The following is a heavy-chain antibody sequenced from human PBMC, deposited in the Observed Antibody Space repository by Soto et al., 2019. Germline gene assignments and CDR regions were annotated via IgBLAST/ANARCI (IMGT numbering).Heavy chain of an antibody. CDR3: AKGRSGGSLDWLDP. CDR1: GFTFTSYV. CDR2: ISSSGSGT. D-gene: IGHD2-15*01. V-gene: IGHV3-23*01. J-gene: IGHJ5*02. Sequence: GGSLRLSCAASGFTFTSYVMYWVRQAPGKGLEFVSSISSSGSGTYYADSVQGRFITARDNSKNTLYLQMNSLTAEETAVYYCAKGRSGGSLDWLDPWGQGTLVTVSS.